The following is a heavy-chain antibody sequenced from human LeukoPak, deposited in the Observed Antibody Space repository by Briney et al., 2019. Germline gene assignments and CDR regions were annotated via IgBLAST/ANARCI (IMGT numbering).Heavy chain of an antibody. CDR1: GFTFSSYD. CDR3: ARGQYDILTGLPLPDS. D-gene: IGHD3-9*01. J-gene: IGHJ4*02. CDR2: ISSSSYTI. V-gene: IGHV3-48*01. Sequence: PGGSLRLSCAASGFTFSSYDMHWVRQAPGKGLEWVSYISSSSYTIYYADSVKGRFTISRDNAKNSLYLQMNSLRPEDTAVYYCARGQYDILTGLPLPDSWGQGTLVTVSS.